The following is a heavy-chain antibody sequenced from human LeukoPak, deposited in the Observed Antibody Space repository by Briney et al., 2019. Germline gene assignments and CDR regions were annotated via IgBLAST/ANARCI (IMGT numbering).Heavy chain of an antibody. CDR3: ARRRDLYSGSYYPFDY. Sequence: GESLKISCKASGYSFSTYWTGWVRQMPGKGLEWMGIIYPGDSDTRYSPSFQGQVTISADKSISTAYLQWSSLKASDTAMYYCARRRDLYSGSYYPFDYWGQGTLVTVSS. CDR2: IYPGDSDT. V-gene: IGHV5-51*01. CDR1: GYSFSTYW. D-gene: IGHD1-26*01. J-gene: IGHJ4*02.